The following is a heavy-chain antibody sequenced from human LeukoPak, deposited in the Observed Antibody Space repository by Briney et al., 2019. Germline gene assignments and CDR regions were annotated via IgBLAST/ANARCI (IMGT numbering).Heavy chain of an antibody. CDR3: ARHRDSSGRYGGGAFDI. D-gene: IGHD6-19*01. CDR1: GGSISSYY. CDR2: IYYSGST. J-gene: IGHJ3*02. V-gene: IGHV4-59*08. Sequence: SETLSLTCTVSGGSISSYYWSWIRQPPGKGLEWIGYIYYSGSTNYNPSLKSRVTISVDTSKNQFSLKLSSVTAADTAVYYCARHRDSSGRYGGGAFDIWGQGTMVTVSS.